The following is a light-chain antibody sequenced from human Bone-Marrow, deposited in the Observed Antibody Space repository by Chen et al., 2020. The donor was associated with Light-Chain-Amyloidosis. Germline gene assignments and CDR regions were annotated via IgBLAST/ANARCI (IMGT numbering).Light chain of an antibody. CDR2: NNS. J-gene: IGLJ3*02. Sequence: SVLTQPPSASGTPGQRVLISCSGSSTTNGNNYVYWYQQLPGTAPKLLIYNNSQRPSGVPDRISGSNSGTSASLAISGLRSEDESDYYCAAWDDSLSIWVFGGGTKVTVL. V-gene: IGLV1-47*01. CDR3: AAWDDSLSIWV. CDR1: STTNGNNY.